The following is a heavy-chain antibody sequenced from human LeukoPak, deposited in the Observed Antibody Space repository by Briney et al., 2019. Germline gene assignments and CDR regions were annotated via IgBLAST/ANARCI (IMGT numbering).Heavy chain of an antibody. CDR2: IIPIFGTA. CDR1: GGTFSSYA. Sequence: SVKVSCKASGGTFSSYAISWVRQAPGQGLEWMGGIIPIFGTANYAQKFQGRVTITADESTSTAYMELSSLRSEDTAVYYCARCMDSSGYYYPIDYWGQGTLVTVSS. CDR3: ARCMDSSGYYYPIDY. J-gene: IGHJ4*02. D-gene: IGHD3-22*01. V-gene: IGHV1-69*13.